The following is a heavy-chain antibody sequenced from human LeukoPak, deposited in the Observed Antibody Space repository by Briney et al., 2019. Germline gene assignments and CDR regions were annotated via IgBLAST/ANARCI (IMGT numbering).Heavy chain of an antibody. CDR1: GFTLSNYA. J-gene: IGHJ4*02. D-gene: IGHD3-22*01. Sequence: GASLRLSCAASGFTLSNYAMGWVRQAPGKGLEWVSTISASGASTFYADSVKGRFTISRDISKNTLYLQMSSLRAEDTAVYYCTKAPYSTNYYPFDYWGQETLVTVSS. CDR2: ISASGAST. V-gene: IGHV3-23*01. CDR3: TKAPYSTNYYPFDY.